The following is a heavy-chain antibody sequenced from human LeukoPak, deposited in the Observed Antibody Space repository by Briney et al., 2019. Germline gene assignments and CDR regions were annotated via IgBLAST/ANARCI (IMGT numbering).Heavy chain of an antibody. V-gene: IGHV4-34*01. Sequence: PGGSLRLSCAASGFTFSSYWMTWIRQPPGKGLEWIGEINHSGSTNYNPSLKSRVTISVDTSKNQFSLKLSSVTAADTAVYYCARQFRTYYYGSGRHTNWFDPWGQGTLVTVSS. CDR3: ARQFRTYYYGSGRHTNWFDP. J-gene: IGHJ5*02. CDR2: INHSGST. CDR1: GFTFSSYW. D-gene: IGHD3-10*01.